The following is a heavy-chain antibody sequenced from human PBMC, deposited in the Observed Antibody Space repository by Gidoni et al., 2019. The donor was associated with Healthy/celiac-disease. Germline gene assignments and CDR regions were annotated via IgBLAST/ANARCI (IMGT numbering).Heavy chain of an antibody. V-gene: IGHV3-23*04. CDR3: AKGDYYDSSGFPPFDY. J-gene: IGHJ4*02. CDR2: ISGSGGSK. D-gene: IGHD3-22*01. Sequence: EVQLVESGGGLVQPGGSLSLSCAASGFPFTSYAMSWVRQAPGEGLEWVSAISGSGGSKYYADSVKGRFTISRDNSKNTLYLQMNSLRAEDTAVYYCAKGDYYDSSGFPPFDYWGQGTLVTVSS. CDR1: GFPFTSYA.